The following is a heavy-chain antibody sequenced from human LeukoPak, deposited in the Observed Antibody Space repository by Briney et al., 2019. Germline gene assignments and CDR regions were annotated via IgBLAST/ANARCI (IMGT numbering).Heavy chain of an antibody. Sequence: GGSLRLSCAASGFTFSSYSMTWVRQAPGKGLEWLSLIGATGDITYYADSVKGRFTISRDNSKNTVYLQMDGLRAGDTAVYYCARTWFGDLEIRFDPWGQGTLVTVSS. V-gene: IGHV3-23*01. CDR2: IGATGDIT. CDR1: GFTFSSYS. CDR3: ARTWFGDLEIRFDP. D-gene: IGHD3-10*01. J-gene: IGHJ5*02.